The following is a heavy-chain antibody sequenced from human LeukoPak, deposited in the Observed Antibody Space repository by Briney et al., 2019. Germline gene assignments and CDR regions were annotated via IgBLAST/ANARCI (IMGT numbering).Heavy chain of an antibody. CDR3: ASTGYGDYGTSYYYYGMDV. J-gene: IGHJ6*02. CDR2: ISAYNGNT. D-gene: IGHD4-17*01. V-gene: IGHV1-18*01. CDR1: GYTFTSYG. Sequence: ASVKVSCKASGYTFTSYGISWVRQAPGQGREWMGWISAYNGNTNYAQKLQGRVTMTTDTSTSTAYMELRSLRSDDTAVYYCASTGYGDYGTSYYYYGMDVWGQGTTVTVSS.